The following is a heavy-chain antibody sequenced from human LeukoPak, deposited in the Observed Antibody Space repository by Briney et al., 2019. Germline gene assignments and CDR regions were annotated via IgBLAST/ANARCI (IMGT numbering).Heavy chain of an antibody. Sequence: ASVKVSCKASGYTFTSYYMHWVRQAPGQGLEWMGWINPNSGGTNYAQKFQGRVTMTRDTSISTAYMELSRLRSDDTAVYYCARELDIVASRDYWGQGTLVTVSS. J-gene: IGHJ4*02. CDR2: INPNSGGT. V-gene: IGHV1-2*02. CDR1: GYTFTSYY. CDR3: ARELDIVASRDY. D-gene: IGHD5-12*01.